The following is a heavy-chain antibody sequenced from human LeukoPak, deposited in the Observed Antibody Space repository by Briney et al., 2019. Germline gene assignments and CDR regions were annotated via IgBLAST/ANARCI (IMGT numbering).Heavy chain of an antibody. J-gene: IGHJ4*02. CDR1: GFTFSNFG. V-gene: IGHV3-33*01. Sequence: GGSLRLSCAASGFTFSNFGIHWVRQAPGKGLEWVAFIWYDGSNKFYADSVKGRFTISRDNSKNTLYLQMNCLRADDTAVYYCARGGSYYPDYWGQGTLVTVSS. CDR3: ARGGSYYPDY. CDR2: IWYDGSNK. D-gene: IGHD3-10*01.